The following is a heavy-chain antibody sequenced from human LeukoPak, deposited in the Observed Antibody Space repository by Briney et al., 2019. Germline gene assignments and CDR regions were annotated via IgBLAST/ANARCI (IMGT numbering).Heavy chain of an antibody. CDR2: ISYDGSNK. D-gene: IGHD5-24*01. CDR1: GFTFSSYA. V-gene: IGHV3-30*04. CDR3: ATTFRDGYNYGPAFDY. Sequence: GGSLILSCAASGFTFSSYAMHWVRQAPGKGLEWVAVISYDGSNKYYADSVKGRFTISRDNSKNTLYLQMNSLRAEDTAVYYCATTFRDGYNYGPAFDYWGQGTLVTVSS. J-gene: IGHJ4*02.